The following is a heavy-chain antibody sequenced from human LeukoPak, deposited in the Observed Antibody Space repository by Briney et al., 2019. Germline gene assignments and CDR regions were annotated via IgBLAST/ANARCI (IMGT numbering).Heavy chain of an antibody. CDR3: AGRAPGWFGESVGYYYYYMDV. V-gene: IGHV1-69*05. Sequence: GASVKVSCKASGGTFSSYAISWVRQAPGQGLEWMGGIIPIFVTANYAQKFQGRVTITTDESTSTAYMELSSLRSEDTAVYYCAGRAPGWFGESVGYYYYYMDVWGKGTTVTVSS. CDR1: GGTFSSYA. CDR2: IIPIFVTA. J-gene: IGHJ6*03. D-gene: IGHD3-10*01.